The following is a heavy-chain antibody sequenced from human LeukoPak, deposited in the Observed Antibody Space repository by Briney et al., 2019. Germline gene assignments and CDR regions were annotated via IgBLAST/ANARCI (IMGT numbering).Heavy chain of an antibody. V-gene: IGHV5-51*01. D-gene: IGHD3-3*01. Sequence: GEFLKISCKGSGYSFTSYWIGWVRQMPGKGLKWMGIIYPGDSDTRYSPSFQGQVTISADKSISTAYLQWSSLKASDTAMYYCARHFGTYYDFWSGYYYGMDVWGQGTTVTVSS. CDR1: GYSFTSYW. CDR3: ARHFGTYYDFWSGYYYGMDV. J-gene: IGHJ6*02. CDR2: IYPGDSDT.